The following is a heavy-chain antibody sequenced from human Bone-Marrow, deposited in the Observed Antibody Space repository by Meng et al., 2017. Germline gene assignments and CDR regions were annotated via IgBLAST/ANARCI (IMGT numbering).Heavy chain of an antibody. Sequence: GESLKISCAASGFTFSSYWMSWVRQAPGKGLEWVANIKQDGSEKYYVDSVKGRFTISRDNAKNSLYLQMNSLRAEDTAVYYCARDGDSGDYWGQGTLVTVSS. CDR1: GFTFSSYW. V-gene: IGHV3-7*01. D-gene: IGHD7-27*01. J-gene: IGHJ4*02. CDR3: ARDGDSGDY. CDR2: IKQDGSEK.